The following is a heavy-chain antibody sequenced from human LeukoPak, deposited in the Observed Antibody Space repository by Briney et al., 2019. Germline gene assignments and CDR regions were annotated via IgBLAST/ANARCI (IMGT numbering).Heavy chain of an antibody. CDR2: INTSNGHT. CDR1: GYTFTTHG. D-gene: IGHD5-12*01. V-gene: IGHV1-18*01. J-gene: IGHJ4*02. CDR3: VRMRIYRDYVDFDQ. Sequence: EASVKVSCKTSGYTFTTHGIDWVRQAPGQGLEWMGWINTSNGHTEYAQKVYHRVTMTTYTSTSTAYMELRSLRSDDTAVYYWVRMRIYRDYVDFDQWGQGTLVTVSS.